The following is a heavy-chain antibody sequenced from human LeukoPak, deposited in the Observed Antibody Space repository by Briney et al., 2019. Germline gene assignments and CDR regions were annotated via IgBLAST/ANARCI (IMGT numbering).Heavy chain of an antibody. CDR3: AKVTYGSGTYGAFDS. CDR2: ISYNGANK. Sequence: GGYLRLSCAASGFTFSGYGMHWVRQAPGNGLEWVAFISYNGANKYYADSVKGRFTISRDNSKNTLYLQMNSLSPEDTAEYYCAKVTYGSGTYGAFDSWGQGTLVTVSS. CDR1: GFTFSGYG. V-gene: IGHV3-30*02. D-gene: IGHD3-10*01. J-gene: IGHJ4*02.